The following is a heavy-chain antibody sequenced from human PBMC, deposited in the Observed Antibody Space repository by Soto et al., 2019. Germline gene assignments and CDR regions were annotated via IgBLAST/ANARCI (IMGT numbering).Heavy chain of an antibody. D-gene: IGHD6-13*01. J-gene: IGHJ6*02. V-gene: IGHV3-15*07. Sequence: PGWSLRLSCAASGFTFSNAWMNWVRQAPGKGLEWVGRIKSKTDGGTTDYAAPVKGRFTISRDDSKNTLYLQMNSLKTEDTAVYYCTTDGIAAAGNLYYYYGMDVWGQGTTVTVSS. CDR2: IKSKTDGGTT. CDR1: GFTFSNAW. CDR3: TTDGIAAAGNLYYYYGMDV.